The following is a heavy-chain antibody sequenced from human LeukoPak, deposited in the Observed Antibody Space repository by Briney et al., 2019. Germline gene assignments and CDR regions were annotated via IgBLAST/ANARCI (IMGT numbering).Heavy chain of an antibody. J-gene: IGHJ4*02. V-gene: IGHV3-30-3*01. CDR1: GFTFSRYT. CDR2: ISYDGSNK. Sequence: GGSLRLSCVASGFTFSRYTMNWVRQAPGKGLEWVAVISYDGSNKYYADSVKGRFTISRDNSKNTLYLQMNSLRAEDTAVYYCARVATNFDYWGQGTLVTVSS. D-gene: IGHD5-12*01. CDR3: ARVATNFDY.